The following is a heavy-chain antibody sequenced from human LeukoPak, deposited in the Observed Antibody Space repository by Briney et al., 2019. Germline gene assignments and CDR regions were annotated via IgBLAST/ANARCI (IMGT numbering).Heavy chain of an antibody. D-gene: IGHD5-24*01. Sequence: GASVKVSCKASGYTFTSYYMHWVRQATGQGLEWMGWMNPNSGNTGYAQKFQGRVTITRNTSISTAYMELSSLRSEDTAVYYCARIRDGYNDAYDIWGQGTMVTVSS. V-gene: IGHV1-8*03. CDR2: MNPNSGNT. CDR3: ARIRDGYNDAYDI. CDR1: GYTFTSYY. J-gene: IGHJ3*02.